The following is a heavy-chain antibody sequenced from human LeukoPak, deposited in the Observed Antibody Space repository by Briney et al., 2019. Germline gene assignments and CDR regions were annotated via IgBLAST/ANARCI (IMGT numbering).Heavy chain of an antibody. CDR2: INPNSGGT. Sequence: GASVKVSCKASGYTFTGYYMHWVRQAPGQGLEWMGWINPNSGGTNYAQKFQGRVTMTRDTSISTAYMELSRLRSDDTAVYYCAPSLFWSGFPPAPANYWGQGTLVTVSS. V-gene: IGHV1-2*02. CDR1: GYTFTGYY. D-gene: IGHD3-3*01. J-gene: IGHJ4*02. CDR3: APSLFWSGFPPAPANY.